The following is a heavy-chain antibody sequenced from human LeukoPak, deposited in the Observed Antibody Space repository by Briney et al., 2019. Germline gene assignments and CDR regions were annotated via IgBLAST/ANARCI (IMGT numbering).Heavy chain of an antibody. CDR1: GYTFTSYA. D-gene: IGHD6-13*01. V-gene: IGHV1-3*01. CDR2: INAGNGNT. Sequence: ASVKVSCKASGYTFTSYAMHWVRQAPGQRLEWMGWINAGNGNTKYSQKFQGRVTITTDESTSTAYMELSSLRSEDTAVYYCARVLSSSPPLGYYYMDVWGKGTTVTVSS. J-gene: IGHJ6*03. CDR3: ARVLSSSPPLGYYYMDV.